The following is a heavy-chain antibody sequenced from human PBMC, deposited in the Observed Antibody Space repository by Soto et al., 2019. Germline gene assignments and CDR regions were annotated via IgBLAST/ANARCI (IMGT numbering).Heavy chain of an antibody. CDR2: IGGRGGNA. Sequence: GGSLRLSCAASGFSFIDYAINWVRQVPGRGLEYVAGIGGRGGNAFYADSMKGRFSISRDNSKNSVYLHMHNLRVDDSAMYYCAKATHSGDLAGSYDSWGQGTLVTVSS. CDR1: GFSFIDYA. V-gene: IGHV3-23*01. D-gene: IGHD2-21*02. J-gene: IGHJ5*02. CDR3: AKATHSGDLAGSYDS.